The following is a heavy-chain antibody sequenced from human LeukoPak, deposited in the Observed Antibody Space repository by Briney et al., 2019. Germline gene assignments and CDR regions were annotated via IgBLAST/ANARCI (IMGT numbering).Heavy chain of an antibody. J-gene: IGHJ4*02. CDR1: GGSFSGYN. D-gene: IGHD6-13*01. CDR3: ARGARWYSSSCIDY. V-gene: IGHV4-34*01. Sequence: PSESLSLACAVYGGSFSGYNWRWIRQPPGKGLEWMGEIKHSGSTNYNPSLKSRVTISVDTSKNQFSLKLSSVTAADTAVYYCARGARWYSSSCIDYWGQGTLVTVSS. CDR2: IKHSGST.